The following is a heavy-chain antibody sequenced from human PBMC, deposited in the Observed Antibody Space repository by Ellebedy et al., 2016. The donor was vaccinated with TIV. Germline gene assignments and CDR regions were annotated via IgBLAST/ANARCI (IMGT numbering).Heavy chain of an antibody. J-gene: IGHJ6*02. D-gene: IGHD2-21*01. CDR3: ARLVSGFYYAMDV. V-gene: IGHV4-34*01. CDR2: ITHSGST. CDR1: GGSFSGYY. Sequence: MPSETLSLTCAVYGGSFSGYYWSWIRQPPGKGLEWIGEITHSGSTNYNPSLKSRVTISVDPSKSHFSLRLSSVTAADTAVYFCARLVSGFYYAMDVWGQGTAVTVSS.